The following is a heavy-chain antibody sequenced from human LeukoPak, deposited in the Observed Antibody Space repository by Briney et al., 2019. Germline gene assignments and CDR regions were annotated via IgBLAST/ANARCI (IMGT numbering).Heavy chain of an antibody. D-gene: IGHD6-19*01. Sequence: PGGSLRLSCAASGFTFTSYSMNWVRQAPGKGLEWVSSISSSSNYIYYADSVKGRLTISRDNAKNSLYLQMNSLRAEDTAVYYCAREPGDSSGWSVWGQGTLVTVSS. V-gene: IGHV3-21*01. CDR3: AREPGDSSGWSV. CDR2: ISSSSNYI. J-gene: IGHJ4*02. CDR1: GFTFTSYS.